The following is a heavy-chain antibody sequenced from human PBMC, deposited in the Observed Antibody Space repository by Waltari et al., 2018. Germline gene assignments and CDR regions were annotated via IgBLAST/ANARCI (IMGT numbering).Heavy chain of an antibody. D-gene: IGHD6-13*01. J-gene: IGHJ4*02. CDR3: ARAPSEAVAGTLGYFDY. V-gene: IGHV3-7*01. Sequence: EVQLVESGGGLVQPGGSLRLSCTASGFTFSSFWMGWVRQAPGRGLGWVANIKQDGSEKYYVDSVKGRFAISRDNAKNSLYLQMNSLRDEDTAVYYCARAPSEAVAGTLGYFDYWGQGTLVTVSS. CDR2: IKQDGSEK. CDR1: GFTFSSFW.